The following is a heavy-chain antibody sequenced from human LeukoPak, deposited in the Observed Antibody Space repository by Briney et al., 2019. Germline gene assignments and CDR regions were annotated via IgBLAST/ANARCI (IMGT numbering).Heavy chain of an antibody. CDR1: GFTFSSYG. Sequence: PGGSLGLSCAASGFTFSSYGMHWVRQAPGKGLEWVAVIWYDGSNKYYADSVKGRFTISRDNSKNTLYLQVNSLRAEDTAVYYCASSLVDTAMVIGTNWGQGTLVTVSS. CDR2: IWYDGSNK. J-gene: IGHJ4*02. D-gene: IGHD5-18*01. V-gene: IGHV3-33*01. CDR3: ASSLVDTAMVIGTN.